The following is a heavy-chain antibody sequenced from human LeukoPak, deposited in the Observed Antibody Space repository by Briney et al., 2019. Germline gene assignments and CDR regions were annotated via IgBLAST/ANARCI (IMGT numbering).Heavy chain of an antibody. V-gene: IGHV1-69*13. J-gene: IGHJ6*02. D-gene: IGHD2-2*01. CDR3: ARVRDIVVVPSSPYGMDV. CDR2: FIPIFGTA. CDR1: GGTFSSYA. Sequence: SVKVSCKASGGTFSSYAISWVRQAPGQGLKWLEGFIPIFGTANYAQKFQGRVTITADESTSTAYMELSSLRSEDTAVYYCARVRDIVVVPSSPYGMDVWGQGTTVTV.